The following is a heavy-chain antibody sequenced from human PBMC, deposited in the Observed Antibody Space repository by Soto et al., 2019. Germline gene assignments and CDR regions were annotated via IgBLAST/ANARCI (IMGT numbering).Heavy chain of an antibody. J-gene: IGHJ4*02. CDR2: SRNKANSYST. CDR1: GFTFSDHY. V-gene: IGHV3-72*01. D-gene: IGHD1-26*01. CDR3: ARFSGSYTRGLDY. Sequence: EVQLMESGGGLVQPGGSLRLSCAASGFTFSDHYMDWVRQAPGKGLEWVGRSRNKANSYSTEYAASVRGRFTISRDESKNSLYLQMNSLKTEDTAVYYCARFSGSYTRGLDYWGQGTLVTVS.